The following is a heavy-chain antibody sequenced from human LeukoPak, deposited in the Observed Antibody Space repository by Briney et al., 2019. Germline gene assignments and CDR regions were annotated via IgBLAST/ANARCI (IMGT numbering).Heavy chain of an antibody. Sequence: PGRSLRLSCAASGFTFSSYGMHWVRQAPGKGLEWVAVIWYDGSNKYYADSVKGRFTISRDNSKNTLYLQMNSLRAEDTAVYYCARDREYYYDSSGYLYTLPDYWAREPWSPSPQ. CDR3: ARDREYYYDSSGYLYTLPDY. J-gene: IGHJ4*02. CDR2: IWYDGSNK. D-gene: IGHD3-22*01. V-gene: IGHV3-33*01. CDR1: GFTFSSYG.